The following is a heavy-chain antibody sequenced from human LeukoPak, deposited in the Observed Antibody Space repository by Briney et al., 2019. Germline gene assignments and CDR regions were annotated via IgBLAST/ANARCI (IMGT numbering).Heavy chain of an antibody. CDR1: GFTFSSYA. CDR3: ARGGYGEGTDY. J-gene: IGHJ4*02. CDR2: ISSNGGST. V-gene: IGHV3-64*01. D-gene: IGHD4/OR15-4a*01. Sequence: GGSLTLPCAASGFTFSSYAMHWVRQAPGKGLEYVSAISSNGGSTYYANSVKGRFTISRDNSKNTLYLQTGSLRAEDTAVYYCARGGYGEGTDYWGEGDLVTVSS.